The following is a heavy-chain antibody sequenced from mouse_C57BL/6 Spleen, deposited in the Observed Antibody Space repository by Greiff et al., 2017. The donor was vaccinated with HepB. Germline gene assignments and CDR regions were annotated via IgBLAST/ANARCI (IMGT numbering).Heavy chain of an antibody. J-gene: IGHJ1*03. V-gene: IGHV1-5*01. D-gene: IGHD1-1*01. Sequence: VQLKESGTVLARPGASVKMSCKTSGYTFTSYWMHWVKQRPGQGLEWIGAIYPGNSDTSYNQKFKGKAKLTAVTSASTAYMELSSLTNEDSAVYYCVASTVVATDWYFDVWGTGTTVTVSS. CDR1: GYTFTSYW. CDR3: VASTVVATDWYFDV. CDR2: IYPGNSDT.